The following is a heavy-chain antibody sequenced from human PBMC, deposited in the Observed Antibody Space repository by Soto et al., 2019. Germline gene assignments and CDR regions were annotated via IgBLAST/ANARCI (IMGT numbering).Heavy chain of an antibody. J-gene: IGHJ4*02. D-gene: IGHD1-1*01. Sequence: QVQLQESGPGLVKPSETLSLTCTVSGGSVSSGSYYWSWIRQPPGKGLEWIGYIYYSGSTNYNPSLTSRVTISVDTSKNQFSLKLSSVTAADTAVYYCARGRRYFDYWGQGTLVTVSS. CDR2: IYYSGST. CDR1: GGSVSSGSYY. CDR3: ARGRRYFDY. V-gene: IGHV4-61*01.